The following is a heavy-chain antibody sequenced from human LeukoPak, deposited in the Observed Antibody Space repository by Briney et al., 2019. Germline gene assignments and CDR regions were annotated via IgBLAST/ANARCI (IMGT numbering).Heavy chain of an antibody. J-gene: IGHJ5*02. CDR1: GFTFTNNW. CDR3: ARGRGWIDP. CDR2: VNEDGSEK. V-gene: IGHV3-7*01. D-gene: IGHD5-24*01. Sequence: PGGSLRLSCAASGFTFTNNWMTWFRQAPGKGLEWVANVNEDGSEKNYVDSVKGRFTISRDNAKNPVYLQMNNLRVEETAVYYCARGRGWIDPWGQGTLVTVSS.